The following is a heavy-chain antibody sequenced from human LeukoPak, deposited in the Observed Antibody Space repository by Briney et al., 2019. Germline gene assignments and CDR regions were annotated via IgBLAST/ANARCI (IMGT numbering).Heavy chain of an antibody. D-gene: IGHD6-19*01. CDR3: ARGVAVAGTEYYYYYGMDV. J-gene: IGHJ6*02. CDR2: GST. Sequence: GSTNYHPSLQSRVTMSVDTSKNQFSLKLSSVTAADTAVYYCARGVAVAGTEYYYYYGMDVWGQGTTVTVSS. V-gene: IGHV4-4*07.